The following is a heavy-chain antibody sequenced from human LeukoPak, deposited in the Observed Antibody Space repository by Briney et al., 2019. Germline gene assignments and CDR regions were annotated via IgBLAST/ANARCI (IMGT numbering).Heavy chain of an antibody. V-gene: IGHV3-30*04. Sequence: PGGSLRLSCAASGFTFNNYAFHWVRQAPGKGLEWVAFISYDGTNKYYADFVKGRFTIARDNSKNTLFLHMNSLRAEDTALYYCAKLKGKDGVRDGYETWGPGTMVTVSS. CDR1: GFTFNNYA. CDR3: AKLKGKDGVRDGYET. J-gene: IGHJ3*02. CDR2: ISYDGTNK. D-gene: IGHD1-7*01.